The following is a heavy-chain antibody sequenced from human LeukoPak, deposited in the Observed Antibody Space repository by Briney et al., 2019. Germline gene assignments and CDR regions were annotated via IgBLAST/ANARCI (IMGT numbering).Heavy chain of an antibody. CDR2: INHSGST. CDR3: ARVFRRAKWLRSYSLDAFDI. Sequence: PSETLSLTCTVSGGSISSSDYYWSWIRQPPGKGLEWIGEINHSGSTNYNPSLKSRVTISVDTSKNQFSLKLSSVTAADTAVYYCARVFRRAKWLRSYSLDAFDIWGQGTMVTVSS. CDR1: GGSISSSDYY. J-gene: IGHJ3*02. V-gene: IGHV4-39*07. D-gene: IGHD5-12*01.